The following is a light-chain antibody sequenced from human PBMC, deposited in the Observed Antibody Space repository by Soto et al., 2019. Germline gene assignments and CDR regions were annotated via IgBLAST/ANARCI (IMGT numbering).Light chain of an antibody. CDR3: QLYGISPP. CDR2: ASS. Sequence: EIVLTQSPGTLSLSPGDRATVSXXTSQISGSNFLAWYQQKPGQAPRLIIYASSNRATGIPDRFSGSASGAGFTLTIDRLEPEDFAVYYCQLYGISPPFGQGTRLEIK. V-gene: IGKV3-20*01. CDR1: QISGSNF. J-gene: IGKJ5*01.